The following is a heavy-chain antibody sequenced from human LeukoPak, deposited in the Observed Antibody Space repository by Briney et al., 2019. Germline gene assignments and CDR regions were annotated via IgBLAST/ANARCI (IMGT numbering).Heavy chain of an antibody. D-gene: IGHD1-26*01. Sequence: PGGSLRLSCAASGFTFSSYSMNWVRQAPGKGLEWVSSISSSSSYIYYADSVKGRFTISRDNAKNSLCLQMNSLRAEDTAVYYCARDSKRVGRFDYWGQGTLVTVSS. CDR1: GFTFSSYS. CDR3: ARDSKRVGRFDY. J-gene: IGHJ4*02. CDR2: ISSSSSYI. V-gene: IGHV3-21*01.